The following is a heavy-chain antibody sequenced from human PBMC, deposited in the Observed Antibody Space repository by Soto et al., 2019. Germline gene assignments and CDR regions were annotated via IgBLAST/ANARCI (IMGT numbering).Heavy chain of an antibody. Sequence: QVHLVQSGAEVKKPGSSVKVSCKTSGGTFSNCAINWVRQAPGQGLEWMGGIIPMSGRPRGMGGTIPFFGSTNYAKKVQGRVTISADESKMTAYMEPSSLASEDTAVYYCAREQTWMEMWRSPGPMPRQGYSGMAVWGQGTTVTVSS. D-gene: IGHD5-12*01. CDR2: IIPMSGRPRGMGGTIPFFGST. J-gene: IGHJ6*02. CDR3: AREQTWMEMWRSPGPMPRQGYSGMAV. CDR1: GGTFSNCA. V-gene: IGHV1-69*01.